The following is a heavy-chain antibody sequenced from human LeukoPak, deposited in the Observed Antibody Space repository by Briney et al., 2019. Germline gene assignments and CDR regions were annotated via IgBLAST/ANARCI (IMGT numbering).Heavy chain of an antibody. D-gene: IGHD5-12*01. CDR1: GYTFTSYG. CDR3: ARAPLASGYADY. Sequence: ASVKVSCKASGYTFTSYGISWVRQAPGQGLEWMGWISAYNGNTNYAQNLQGRVTMTTDTSTSTAYMGLRSLRSDDTAVYYRARAPLASGYADYWGQGTLVTVSS. V-gene: IGHV1-18*04. J-gene: IGHJ4*02. CDR2: ISAYNGNT.